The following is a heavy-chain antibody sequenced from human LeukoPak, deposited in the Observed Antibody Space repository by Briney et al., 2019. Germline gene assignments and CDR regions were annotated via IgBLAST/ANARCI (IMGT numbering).Heavy chain of an antibody. J-gene: IGHJ5*02. D-gene: IGHD2-15*01. Sequence: GGSLRLSCAASGFTFSSYGMHWVRQAPGKGLEWVAVISYDGSNKYYADSVKGRWTISRDNSKNTLYLQMNSLRGEDTAIYYCAKDFRYCSGGGCYGWFDPWGQGTLVTVSS. CDR3: AKDFRYCSGGGCYGWFDP. CDR1: GFTFSSYG. V-gene: IGHV3-30*18. CDR2: ISYDGSNK.